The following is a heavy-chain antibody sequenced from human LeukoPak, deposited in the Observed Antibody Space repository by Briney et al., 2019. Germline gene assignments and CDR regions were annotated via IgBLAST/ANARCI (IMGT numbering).Heavy chain of an antibody. CDR3: ARCMSELDYGDYAYYYHMDV. D-gene: IGHD4-17*01. Sequence: PSETLSLTRTVSGDSLTSGSRYWSWIRQPAGKGLEWIGHFYSSTRTTYNPSLESRVTISGDTAKNQFFLKLDSVTAADTAVYFCARCMSELDYGDYAYYYHMDVWGKGTTVTVSS. CDR1: GDSLTSGSRY. V-gene: IGHV4-61*09. J-gene: IGHJ6*04. CDR2: FYSSTRT.